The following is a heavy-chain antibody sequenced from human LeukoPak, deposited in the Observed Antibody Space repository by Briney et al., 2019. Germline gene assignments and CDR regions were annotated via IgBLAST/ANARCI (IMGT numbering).Heavy chain of an antibody. D-gene: IGHD3-22*01. Sequence: SVTLTLTCPVSARSSSSSSDLSGWISLPPGKGLEWIGIIYSTGSTYYNPSLKSRVTITVDTSKNQFSLKLSSVSATDTAVYYCAGYRYDTGGYPHALGRAFDIWGQGTMVTVSS. J-gene: IGHJ3*02. V-gene: IGHV4-39*01. CDR1: ARSSSSSSDL. CDR2: IYSTGST. CDR3: AGYRYDTGGYPHALGRAFDI.